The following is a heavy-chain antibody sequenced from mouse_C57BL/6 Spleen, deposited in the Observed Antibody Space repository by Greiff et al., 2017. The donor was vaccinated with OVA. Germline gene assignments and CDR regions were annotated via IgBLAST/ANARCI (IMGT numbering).Heavy chain of an antibody. CDR2: IDPSDSYT. Sequence: QVQLQQPGAELVKPGASVKLSCKASGYTFTSYWMQWVKQRHGQGLEWIGEIDPSDSYTNYNQKFKGKATLTVDTSSSTAYMQRSSLTSDDSAVYDSARRSDYFDYWGQGTTLTVSS. CDR3: ARRSDYFDY. V-gene: IGHV1-50*01. J-gene: IGHJ2*01. CDR1: GYTFTSYW.